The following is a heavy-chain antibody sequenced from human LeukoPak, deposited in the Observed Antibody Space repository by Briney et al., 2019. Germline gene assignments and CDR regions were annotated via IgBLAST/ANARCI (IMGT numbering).Heavy chain of an antibody. CDR3: ARDGGNWNYFDY. V-gene: IGHV4-59*01. CDR2: IYYSGST. D-gene: IGHD1-1*01. Sequence: SETLSLTCTVSGGSISSYYWRWIRQPPGKGLEWIGYIYYSGSTNYNPSLKSRVTISVDTSKKQFSLKLSSVTAADTAVYYCARDGGNWNYFDYWGQGTLVTVSS. CDR1: GGSISSYY. J-gene: IGHJ4*02.